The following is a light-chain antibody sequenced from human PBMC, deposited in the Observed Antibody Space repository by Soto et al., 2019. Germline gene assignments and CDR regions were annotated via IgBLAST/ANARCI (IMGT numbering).Light chain of an antibody. V-gene: IGKV3-20*01. CDR1: QSVDSTF. CDR3: QQYMSSVT. CDR2: GAS. J-gene: IGKJ1*01. Sequence: EIVLTQSPGSLSLSPGERATLSCRASQSVDSTFFAWYQKKPGQAPRLLIYGASKRATGVPDRFSGSESGTDFTIIISRLEPEDFAVYYCQQYMSSVTFGQGTKVEIK.